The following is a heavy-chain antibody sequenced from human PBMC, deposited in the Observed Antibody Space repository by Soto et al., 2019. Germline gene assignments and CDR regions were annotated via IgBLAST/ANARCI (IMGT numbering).Heavy chain of an antibody. V-gene: IGHV1-18*01. CDR2: INSFSGDT. CDR3: ARDLHSGGKYGYCDI. D-gene: IGHD2-15*01. Sequence: QVQLVQSGAEVKKPGASVKVSCKASGYTFTHYGITWVRQAPGQGLEWMGWINSFSGDTNYPQKLQGRLTMTTDTSTNTVYMELRTLRSDDTAVYYCARDLHSGGKYGYCDIWGRGTLVTVSS. CDR1: GYTFTHYG. J-gene: IGHJ2*01.